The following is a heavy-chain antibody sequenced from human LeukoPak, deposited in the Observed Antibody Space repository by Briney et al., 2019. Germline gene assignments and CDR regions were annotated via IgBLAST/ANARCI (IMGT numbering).Heavy chain of an antibody. Sequence: SETLSLTCSVSGYSISSAYYWGWIRQPPGKGLEWIGTMYHSGSTNYNPSLESRVTMSVDTSKNQLSLKLSSVTAADTAVYYCARDVVAAAGTWDYWGQGTLVTVSS. CDR1: GYSISSAYY. J-gene: IGHJ4*02. V-gene: IGHV4-38-2*02. CDR2: MYHSGST. CDR3: ARDVVAAAGTWDY. D-gene: IGHD6-13*01.